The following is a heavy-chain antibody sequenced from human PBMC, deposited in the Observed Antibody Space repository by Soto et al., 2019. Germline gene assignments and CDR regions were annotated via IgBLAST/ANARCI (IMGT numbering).Heavy chain of an antibody. CDR3: ARAGKYYYGSGSPYYYCMDV. CDR2: ISGYNGNT. D-gene: IGHD3-10*01. Sequence: QVQLVQSGAEVKKPGASVKVSCKASGYTFTSYGVSWVRQAPGQGLEWMGWISGYNGNTNYAQKLQGRVTMTTYTSTITAYMELRSLRSDDTAVYYCARAGKYYYGSGSPYYYCMDVWGQGITVTVSS. J-gene: IGHJ6*02. V-gene: IGHV1-18*04. CDR1: GYTFTSYG.